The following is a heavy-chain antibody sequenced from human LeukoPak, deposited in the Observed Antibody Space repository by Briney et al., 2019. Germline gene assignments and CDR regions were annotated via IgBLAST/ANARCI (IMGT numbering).Heavy chain of an antibody. D-gene: IGHD6-19*01. CDR3: ASGPYVQWLAPFDY. CDR2: IKQDGSEK. J-gene: IGHJ4*02. CDR1: GFTFSSYW. Sequence: PGGSLRLSCAASGFTFSSYWMIWVRQAPGKGLEWVANIKQDGSEKYYVDSVKGRFTISRDNAKNSLYLQMNSLRAEDTAVYYCASGPYVQWLAPFDYWGQGTLVTVSS. V-gene: IGHV3-7*01.